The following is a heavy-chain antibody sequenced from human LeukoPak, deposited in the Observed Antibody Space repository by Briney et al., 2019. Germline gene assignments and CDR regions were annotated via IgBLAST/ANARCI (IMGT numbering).Heavy chain of an antibody. CDR3: ARDLWAQKLPHRYFDY. V-gene: IGHV3-23*01. D-gene: IGHD6-13*01. CDR1: GFTFITYA. CDR2: ISAGGGST. Sequence: GGSLRLSCAASGFTFITYAMSWVRQAPGKGLEWVSGISAGGGSTYYTDSVKGRFTISRDNAKNSLYLQMNSLRAEDTAVYYCARDLWAQKLPHRYFDYWGQGTLVTVSS. J-gene: IGHJ4*02.